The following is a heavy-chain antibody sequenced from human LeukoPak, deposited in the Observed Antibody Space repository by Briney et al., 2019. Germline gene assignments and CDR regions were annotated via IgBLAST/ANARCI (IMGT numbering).Heavy chain of an antibody. V-gene: IGHV3-33*01. CDR3: ARDPRRIAAAVPPDY. D-gene: IGHD6-13*01. CDR1: GFTFSSYG. Sequence: GGSLRLSCAASGFTFSSYGMHWVRQAPGKGLEWVAVIWYDGSNKYYADSVKGRFPISRDNSKNTLYLQMNSLRAEDTAVYYCARDPRRIAAAVPPDYWGQGTLVTVSS. CDR2: IWYDGSNK. J-gene: IGHJ4*02.